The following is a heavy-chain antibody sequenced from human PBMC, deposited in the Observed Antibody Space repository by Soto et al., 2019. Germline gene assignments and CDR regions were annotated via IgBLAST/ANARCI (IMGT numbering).Heavy chain of an antibody. Sequence: QITLKESGPTLVKPTQTLTLTCTFSGFSLSTSGVGVGWIRQPPGKALEWLALIYWDDDKRYSPSLKSRLTITQDTSKNQVVLTMTNMDPVDTATYYCAHSDPPDIKTGGWFDPWGQGTLVTVSS. D-gene: IGHD3-9*01. J-gene: IGHJ5*02. CDR3: AHSDPPDIKTGGWFDP. CDR1: GFSLSTSGVG. CDR2: IYWDDDK. V-gene: IGHV2-5*02.